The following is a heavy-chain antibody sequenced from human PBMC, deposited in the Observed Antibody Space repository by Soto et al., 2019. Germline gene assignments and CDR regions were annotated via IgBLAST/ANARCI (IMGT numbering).Heavy chain of an antibody. V-gene: IGHV3-48*02. Sequence: GGSLRLSCAASGFTFSSYSMNWVRQAPGKGLEWVSYISSSSSTIYYADSVKGRFTISRDNAENPLYLQMNSLRDEDTAVYYCARAASSSWYVWFDPWGQGTLVTVSS. J-gene: IGHJ5*02. D-gene: IGHD6-13*01. CDR2: ISSSSSTI. CDR1: GFTFSSYS. CDR3: ARAASSSWYVWFDP.